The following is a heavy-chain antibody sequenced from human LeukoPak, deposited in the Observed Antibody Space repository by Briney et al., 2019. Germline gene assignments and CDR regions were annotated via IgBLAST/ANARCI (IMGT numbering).Heavy chain of an antibody. V-gene: IGHV3-23*01. D-gene: IGHD2-2*01. CDR3: ARTRYCSGISCFYAN. CDR2: INSGGNST. J-gene: IGHJ4*02. CDR1: GGSISSSSYY. Sequence: PSETLSLTCTVSGGSISSSSYYWGWIRQPPGKGLEWVSAINSGGNSTYYADSVKGRFTISRDNSKNTLYLQMSSLKAEDTAVYYCARTRYCSGISCFYANWGQGTLVTVSS.